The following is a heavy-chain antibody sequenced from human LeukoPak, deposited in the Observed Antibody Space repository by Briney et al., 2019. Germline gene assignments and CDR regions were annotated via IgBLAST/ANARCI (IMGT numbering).Heavy chain of an antibody. CDR2: INPSGGST. CDR3: ARQGTYSSAIGMGY. Sequence: ASVKVSCKASGYTFNNHYMYWVRQAPGQGLEWMGVINPSGGSTSYAQKFQGRVTMTRGTSTRTVYMEVNSLRSEDTAVYYCARQGTYSSAIGMGYWGQGTLVTVSS. CDR1: GYTFNNHY. V-gene: IGHV1-46*02. J-gene: IGHJ4*02. D-gene: IGHD6-19*01.